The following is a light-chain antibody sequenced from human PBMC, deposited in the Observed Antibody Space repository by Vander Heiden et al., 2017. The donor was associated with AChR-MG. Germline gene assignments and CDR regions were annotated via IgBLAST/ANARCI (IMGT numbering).Light chain of an antibody. CDR3: QAWDSSTFYV. CDR1: KVGDKY. J-gene: IGLJ1*01. V-gene: IGLV3-1*01. Sequence: SYELTQPTSVSVSPGQTASITCSGDKVGDKYACWYQHKPGQSPVLVIYQDSKRHSGIPERFSGSNSGNTATLTISGTQAMDEADYYCQAWDSSTFYVFGTGTKVTVL. CDR2: QDS.